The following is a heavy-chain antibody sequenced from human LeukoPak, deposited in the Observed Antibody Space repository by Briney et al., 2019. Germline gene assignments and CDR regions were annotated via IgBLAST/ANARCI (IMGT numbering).Heavy chain of an antibody. CDR1: GFTFSSYA. D-gene: IGHD3-22*01. CDR3: ARAGRLTYYYDSSGYYYFDY. Sequence: GGSLRLSCAASGFTFSSYAMHWVRQAPGKGLEWVAVISYDGSNKYYADSVKGRFTISRDNSKNTLYLQMNSLRAEDTAVYYCARAGRLTYYYDSSGYYYFDYWGQGTLVTVSS. CDR2: ISYDGSNK. J-gene: IGHJ4*02. V-gene: IGHV3-30*04.